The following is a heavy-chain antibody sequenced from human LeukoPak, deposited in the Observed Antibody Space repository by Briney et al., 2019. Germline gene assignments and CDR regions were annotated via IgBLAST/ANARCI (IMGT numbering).Heavy chain of an antibody. CDR3: SKDRGYSFGIPYDYGMDV. V-gene: IGHV3-23*01. CDR1: GFSFNNFA. D-gene: IGHD5-18*01. Sequence: PGGSLRLSCAASGFSFNNFAMNWVRQAPGKGLEWVSAISGSGATTLYADSVKGRFTISRDNSNNTLFLQMNSLRAEDTAVYYCSKDRGYSFGIPYDYGMDVWGQGTTVTVSS. J-gene: IGHJ6*02. CDR2: ISGSGATT.